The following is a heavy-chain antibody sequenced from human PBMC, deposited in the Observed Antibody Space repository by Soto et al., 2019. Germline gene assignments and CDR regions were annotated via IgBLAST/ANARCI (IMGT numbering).Heavy chain of an antibody. Sequence: GSLRLSCAASGFTFSSYAMSWVRQAPGKGLEWVSAISGSGGSTYYADSVKGRFTISRDNSKNTLYLQMNSLRAEDTAVYYCAKDQEEGGWSPPNYWGQGTLVTVSS. D-gene: IGHD2-15*01. V-gene: IGHV3-23*01. CDR3: AKDQEEGGWSPPNY. CDR1: GFTFSSYA. CDR2: ISGSGGST. J-gene: IGHJ4*02.